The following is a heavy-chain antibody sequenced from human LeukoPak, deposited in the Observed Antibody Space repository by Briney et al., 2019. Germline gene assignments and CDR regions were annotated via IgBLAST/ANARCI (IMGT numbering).Heavy chain of an antibody. CDR2: IIPIFGTA. CDR3: ARGPPLYSSSYGYFQH. J-gene: IGHJ1*01. V-gene: IGHV1-69*06. Sequence: SVKVSCKASGYTFTSYGISWVRQAPGQGLEWMGGIIPIFGTANYAQKFQGRVTITADKSTSTAYMELSSLRSEDTAVYYCARGPPLYSSSYGYFQHWGQGTLVTVSS. D-gene: IGHD6-6*01. CDR1: GYTFTSYG.